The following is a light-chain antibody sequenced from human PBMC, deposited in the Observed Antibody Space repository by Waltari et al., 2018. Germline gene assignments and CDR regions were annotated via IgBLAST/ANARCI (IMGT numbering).Light chain of an antibody. V-gene: IGKV3D-15*01. J-gene: IGKJ1*01. CDR2: GAS. CDR1: QSVSNN. CDR3: HQYNRWPRT. Sequence: EIVMTQSPATLSVSPGERATLSCRASQSVSNNLAWYQQKPGQTPRLLIYGASIGATGIPARFSGSGSGTEFTLTISSLQSEDFAVYYCHQYNRWPRTFGQGTKVEIK.